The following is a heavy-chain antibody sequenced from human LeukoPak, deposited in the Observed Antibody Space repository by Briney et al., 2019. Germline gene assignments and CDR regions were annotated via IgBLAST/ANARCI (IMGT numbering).Heavy chain of an antibody. J-gene: IGHJ4*02. Sequence: GGSLRLSCAASGFTFSSYSMSWVRQAPGKGLEWVANIQQDGSERYYVDSVKGRFTTSRDNAKNSLYLQMNSLRAKDTAVYYCARGRGSDYWGQGTLVTVSS. CDR2: IQQDGSER. D-gene: IGHD3-16*01. V-gene: IGHV3-7*05. CDR1: GFTFSSYS. CDR3: ARGRGSDY.